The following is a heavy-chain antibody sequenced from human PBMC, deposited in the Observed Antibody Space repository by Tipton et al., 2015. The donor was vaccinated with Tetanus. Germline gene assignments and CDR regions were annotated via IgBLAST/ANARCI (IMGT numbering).Heavy chain of an antibody. J-gene: IGHJ4*02. CDR2: IYYSGTT. V-gene: IGHV4-31*03. CDR3: ARANNEFPKKGPFDY. Sequence: TLSLTCTVSGGSINSGGYFWNWIRQYPGKGLEWIGYIYYSGTTHYNPSLKSRLAMSVGVSKNQFSLKLTSVTAADTAVYYCARANNEFPKKGPFDYWGQGALVLASS. CDR1: GGSINSGGYF. D-gene: IGHD1-1*01.